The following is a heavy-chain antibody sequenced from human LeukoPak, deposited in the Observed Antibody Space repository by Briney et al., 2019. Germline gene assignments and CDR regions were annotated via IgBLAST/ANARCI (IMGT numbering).Heavy chain of an antibody. Sequence: SVKVSCKASGGTFSSYAISWVRQAPGQGLEWMGRIIPILGIANYAQKFQGRVTITADKSTSTAYMELSSLRSEDTAVYYCARDFSGVGATMLQWFDPWGQGTLVTVSS. CDR2: IIPILGIA. CDR1: GGTFSSYA. V-gene: IGHV1-69*04. CDR3: ARDFSGVGATMLQWFDP. J-gene: IGHJ5*02. D-gene: IGHD1-26*01.